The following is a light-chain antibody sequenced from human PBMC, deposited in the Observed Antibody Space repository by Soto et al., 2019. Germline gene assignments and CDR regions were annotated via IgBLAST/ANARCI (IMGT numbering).Light chain of an antibody. CDR3: SSYSGNNALV. Sequence: QAVLTQPPSASGSPGQSVTISCTGTSSDIGQYNYVSWYQQQPGEAPKLMISEVSRRPSGVSHRFSGSKFGNTAYLTVSGLQPDDEAYYYCSSYSGNNALVFGGGTKRTV. J-gene: IGLJ3*02. V-gene: IGLV2-8*01. CDR2: EVS. CDR1: SSDIGQYNY.